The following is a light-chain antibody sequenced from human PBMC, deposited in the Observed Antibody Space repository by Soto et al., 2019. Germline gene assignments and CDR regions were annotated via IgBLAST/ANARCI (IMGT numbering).Light chain of an antibody. CDR1: QPISSW. V-gene: IGKV1-5*03. J-gene: IGKJ1*01. CDR3: QHYNSYSEA. CDR2: KGS. Sequence: DIQMTQSPSTLSGSVGDRVTITCRSSQPISSWLAWYQQKPGKAPKLLIYKGSTLKSGAPSRFSGSGSGTEFTRTISSLQPDDFATYYCQHYNSYSEAFGHGTKVDI.